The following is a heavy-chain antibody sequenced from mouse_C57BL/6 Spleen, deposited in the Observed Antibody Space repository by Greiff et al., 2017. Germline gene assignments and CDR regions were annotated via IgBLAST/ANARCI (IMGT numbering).Heavy chain of an antibody. CDR3: ASRDYYGSSHYY. J-gene: IGHJ2*01. D-gene: IGHD1-1*01. CDR2: IDPEDGET. Sequence: VQLQQSGAELVKPGASVKLSCTASGFNIKDYYMHWVKQRTEQGLEWIGRIDPEDGETKYAPKFQGKATRTADTSSNTAYLQLSSLTSEDTAVYYCASRDYYGSSHYYWGQGTTLTVSS. CDR1: GFNIKDYY. V-gene: IGHV14-2*01.